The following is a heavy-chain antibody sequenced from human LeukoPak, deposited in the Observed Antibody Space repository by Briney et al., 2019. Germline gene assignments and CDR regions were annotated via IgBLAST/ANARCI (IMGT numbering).Heavy chain of an antibody. CDR1: GGSTSSYM. D-gene: IGHD6-6*01. CDR2: IYYSGST. Sequence: KTSEMLIFCCAVSGGSTSSYMWNWSRQPPGKGLEWIGYIYYSGSTNYKPSLKSRGTILAATSKNLFSLRLSSVTAADTAVYYCAREYSRSSGSRAFDMRGQGTLVTVSS. V-gene: IGHV4-59*08. J-gene: IGHJ3*02. CDR3: AREYSRSSGSRAFDM.